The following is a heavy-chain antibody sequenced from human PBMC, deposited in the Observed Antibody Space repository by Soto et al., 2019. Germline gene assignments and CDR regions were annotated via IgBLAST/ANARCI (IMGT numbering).Heavy chain of an antibody. V-gene: IGHV1-69*01. CDR3: ARDATLYGSTAYYYLY. J-gene: IGHJ4*02. Sequence: QVQLVQSGAEVKKPGSSVKVSCKASGGTFSNYGVTWVRQAPGQGLEWMGGIIHIFGTANYAQKFQGRVTITADASTRTAYMELSSLRSEDTAVYYCARDATLYGSTAYYYLYWGPGTLVTGSS. D-gene: IGHD3-22*01. CDR2: IIHIFGTA. CDR1: GGTFSNYG.